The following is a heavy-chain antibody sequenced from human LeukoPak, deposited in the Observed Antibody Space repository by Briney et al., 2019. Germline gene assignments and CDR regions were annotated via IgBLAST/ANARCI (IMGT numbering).Heavy chain of an antibody. V-gene: IGHV3-23*01. CDR1: GFIFSSYP. D-gene: IGHD1-26*01. CDR3: AKENPVGGTNYFDY. CDR2: ITSSGDSI. Sequence: GGSLRLSCAASGFIFSSYPMSWVRQGPGKGLEWVSAITSSGDSIYYADSVQGRFTISRDNSKNTLSLQMNTLRAEDTAVYYCAKENPVGGTNYFDYWGQGTLVTVSS. J-gene: IGHJ4*02.